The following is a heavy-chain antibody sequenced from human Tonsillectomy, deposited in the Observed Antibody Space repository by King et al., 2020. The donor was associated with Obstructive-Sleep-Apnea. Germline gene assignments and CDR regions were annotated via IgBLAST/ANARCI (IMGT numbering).Heavy chain of an antibody. CDR2: ISYDGSNK. CDR3: AKDRRNDILTGPIYGMDV. J-gene: IGHJ6*02. V-gene: IGHV3-30*18. D-gene: IGHD3-9*01. Sequence: VQLVESGGGVVQPGRSLRLSCAASGFTFSSYGMHWVRQGPGKGLEWVAVISYDGSNKYYADSVKGRFTISRDNSKNTLYLQMNSLRAEDTAVYYCAKDRRNDILTGPIYGMDVWGQGTTVTVSS. CDR1: GFTFSSYG.